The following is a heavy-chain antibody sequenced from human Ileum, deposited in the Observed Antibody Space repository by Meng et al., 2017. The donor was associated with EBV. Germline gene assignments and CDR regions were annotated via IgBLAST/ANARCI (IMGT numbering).Heavy chain of an antibody. CDR3: LHDCVLKEGFDY. D-gene: IGHD2-21*01. CDR2: NYWNDEK. CDR1: GFSLSTNLVC. J-gene: IGHJ4*02. Sequence: SLNKPCPTVVKPTQNPTMTFTFSGFSLSTNLVCLGWVRQTPVNALEWLAHNYWNDEKHFNPSLRNILTITKDTSEDQVVLTMANMDPVDTATYTCLHDCVLKEGFDYWGQGILVTVSS. V-gene: IGHV2-5*01.